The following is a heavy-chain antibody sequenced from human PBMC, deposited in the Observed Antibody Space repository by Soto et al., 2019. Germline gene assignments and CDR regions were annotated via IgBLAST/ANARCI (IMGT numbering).Heavy chain of an antibody. CDR2: IIPILGIA. D-gene: IGHD6-6*01. J-gene: IGHJ4*02. Sequence: SVEVCCEASGGTFNSYSLSWVRQAPGQGLEWMGRIIPILGIANYAQKFQGRVTITADKSTSTAYMELSSLRSEDTAVYYCATRGGYSSSAADYWGQRTLVIVS. V-gene: IGHV1-69*02. CDR1: GGTFNSYS. CDR3: ATRGGYSSSAADY.